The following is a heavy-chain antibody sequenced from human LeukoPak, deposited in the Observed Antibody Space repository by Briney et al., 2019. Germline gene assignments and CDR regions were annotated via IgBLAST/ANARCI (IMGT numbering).Heavy chain of an antibody. V-gene: IGHV3-74*01. CDR2: INSDGSIT. Sequence: GGSLRLSCAASGFTFSNYWMHCVRQAPGKGLVWVSRINSDGSITSYADSVKGRFTISRDNAKNTLYLQMNSLRAEDTAVYYCARGYCSSGNCYFLDSWGQGTLVTVSS. CDR3: ARGYCSSGNCYFLDS. D-gene: IGHD2-15*01. CDR1: GFTFSNYW. J-gene: IGHJ4*02.